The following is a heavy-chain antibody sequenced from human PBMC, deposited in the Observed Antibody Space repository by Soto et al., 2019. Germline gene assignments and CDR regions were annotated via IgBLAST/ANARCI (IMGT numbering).Heavy chain of an antibody. CDR1: GFTFDDYA. V-gene: IGHV3-9*01. CDR3: ATLGSGQRPPG. Sequence: EVQLVESGGGLVQPGRSLRLSCAASGFTFDDYAMHWVRQAPGKGLEWVSGISGNSGSIGYADSVKGRFTISRDNAKNSQYLQMNSLRAEDTALYYCATLGSGQRPPGWGQGNLVTVSS. D-gene: IGHD3-10*01. J-gene: IGHJ4*02. CDR2: ISGNSGSI.